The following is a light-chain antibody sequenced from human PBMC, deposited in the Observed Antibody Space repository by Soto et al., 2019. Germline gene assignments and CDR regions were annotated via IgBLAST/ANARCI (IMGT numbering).Light chain of an antibody. V-gene: IGLV2-14*03. CDR3: SSYTTSNTRQIV. CDR2: DVS. J-gene: IGLJ1*01. Sequence: QSVLTQPASVSGSPGQSITISCTGTSSDVGSYNYVSWYQHHPGKAPKLIIYDVSNRPSGVSIRFSGSKSDNTASLTISGLQPEDEADYHCSSYTTSNTRQIVFGTGTKLTVL. CDR1: SSDVGSYNY.